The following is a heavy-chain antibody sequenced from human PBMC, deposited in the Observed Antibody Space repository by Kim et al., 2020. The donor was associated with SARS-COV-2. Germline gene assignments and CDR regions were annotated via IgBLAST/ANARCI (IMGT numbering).Heavy chain of an antibody. CDR3: AKERSGWSHGGDAFDI. CDR2: ISGSGGST. D-gene: IGHD6-19*01. CDR1: GFTFSSYA. Sequence: GGSLRLSCAASGFTFSSYAMSWVRQAPGKGLEWVSAISGSGGSTYYADSVKGRFTISRDNSKNTLYLQMNSLRAEDTAVYYCAKERSGWSHGGDAFDIWPRDNGHRLF. J-gene: IGHJ3*02. V-gene: IGHV3-23*01.